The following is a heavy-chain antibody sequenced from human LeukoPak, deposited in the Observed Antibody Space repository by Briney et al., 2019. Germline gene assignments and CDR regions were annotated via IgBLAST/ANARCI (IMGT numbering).Heavy chain of an antibody. D-gene: IGHD3-10*01. CDR3: ATGAPFYFGSGSPPFDY. V-gene: IGHV5-51*01. CDR1: GYSFSSYW. CDR2: IYPRDSDT. J-gene: IGHJ4*02. Sequence: GASLQISCKGSGYSFSSYWIGWVRQLPGKGLEWMGIIYPRDSDTRYSPSFQGQVTISADKSISTAYLQWSSLKASDTAMYYCATGAPFYFGSGSPPFDYWGQGTLVTVSS.